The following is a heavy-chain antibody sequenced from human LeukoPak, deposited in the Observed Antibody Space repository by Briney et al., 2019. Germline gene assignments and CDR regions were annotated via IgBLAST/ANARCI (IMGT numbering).Heavy chain of an antibody. Sequence: GGSLGLSCAASGFTFSSYWMCWVRQDPGKGLAWVSCIKTDGSITAYAGSVKGRFTISRDNAKNSLYLQMNSLRAEDTALYYCARGGFTYGYHYWGQGTLVTVSS. J-gene: IGHJ4*02. D-gene: IGHD5-18*01. CDR3: ARGGFTYGYHY. V-gene: IGHV3-74*01. CDR2: IKTDGSIT. CDR1: GFTFSSYW.